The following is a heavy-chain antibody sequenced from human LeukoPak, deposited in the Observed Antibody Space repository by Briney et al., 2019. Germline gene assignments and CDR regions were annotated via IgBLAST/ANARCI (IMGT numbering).Heavy chain of an antibody. CDR1: GGSISSSNYY. Sequence: SETLSLTCTVSGGSISSSNYYWGWIRQPPGKGLEWIGSIHYRGNTYYNPSLKSRLTISVDTSKNQFSLKLSSVTAADTAVYYCARSAPRYCSSTSCYGGLLEFDPWGQGTLVTVSS. D-gene: IGHD2-2*01. J-gene: IGHJ5*02. CDR2: IHYRGNT. CDR3: ARSAPRYCSSTSCYGGLLEFDP. V-gene: IGHV4-39*01.